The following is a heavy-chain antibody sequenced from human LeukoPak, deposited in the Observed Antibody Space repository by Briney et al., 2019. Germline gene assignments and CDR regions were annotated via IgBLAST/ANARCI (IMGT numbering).Heavy chain of an antibody. V-gene: IGHV3-23*01. CDR3: ARDLSVGAKPDLGFDY. CDR2: ISGSGVTT. Sequence: GGSLRLSCAASGFPFTSYAMTWVRQAPGKGLEWVSAISGSGVTTYFADSVKGRFTISRDNSKNTLYLQMNSLRAEDTAVYYCARDLSVGAKPDLGFDYWGQGTLVTVSS. J-gene: IGHJ4*02. D-gene: IGHD1-26*01. CDR1: GFPFTSYA.